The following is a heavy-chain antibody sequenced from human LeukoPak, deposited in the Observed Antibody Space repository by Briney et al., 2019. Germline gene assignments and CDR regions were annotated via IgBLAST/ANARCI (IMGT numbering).Heavy chain of an antibody. CDR3: AKARVLIQLWPWAIDY. D-gene: IGHD5-18*01. CDR2: ISYDGSNK. CDR1: GFTFSSYA. J-gene: IGHJ4*02. Sequence: GGSLRLSCAASGFTFSSYAMHWVRQAPGKGLEWVAVISYDGSNKYYADSVKGRFTISRDNSKNTLYLQMNSLRAEDTAVYYCAKARVLIQLWPWAIDYWGQGTLVTVSS. V-gene: IGHV3-30-3*01.